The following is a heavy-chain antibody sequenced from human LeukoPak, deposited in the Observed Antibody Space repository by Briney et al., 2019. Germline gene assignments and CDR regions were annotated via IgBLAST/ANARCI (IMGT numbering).Heavy chain of an antibody. D-gene: IGHD5-18*01. CDR1: GFTFTSYA. Sequence: PGGSLRLPCAASGFTFTSYAMSWVRQAPGKGLEWVSTISSSNGGTYYADSVKGRFTISRDNSKNTLDLQMNSLRADDSAVYYCAKGDGYNYAYTDYWGQGTLVTVSS. CDR2: ISSSNGGT. J-gene: IGHJ4*02. V-gene: IGHV3-23*01. CDR3: AKGDGYNYAYTDY.